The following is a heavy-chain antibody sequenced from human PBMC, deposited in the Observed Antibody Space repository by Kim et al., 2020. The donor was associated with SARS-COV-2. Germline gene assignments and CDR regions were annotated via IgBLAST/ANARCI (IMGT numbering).Heavy chain of an antibody. CDR2: ISSKSTTI. J-gene: IGHJ4*02. CDR1: GFAFSDFY. Sequence: GGSLRLSCAASGFAFSDFYMSWIRQVPGKGLEWISYISSKSTTIKYADSVKGRFTISRDNANNSLYLEMTSLRVEDTAVYYCARDVGGSYRNSNWGQGTL. V-gene: IGHV3-11*04. D-gene: IGHD3-16*02. CDR3: ARDVGGSYRNSN.